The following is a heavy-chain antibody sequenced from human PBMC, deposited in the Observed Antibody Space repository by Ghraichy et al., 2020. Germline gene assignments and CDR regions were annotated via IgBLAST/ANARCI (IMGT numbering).Heavy chain of an antibody. CDR3: ASIPARRYSSSWYFHY. CDR2: IYSGGST. Sequence: GGSLRLSCAASGFTVSSNYMSWVRQAPGKGLEWVSVIYSGGSTYYADSVKGQFTISRDNSKNTLYLQMNSLKAEDTAVYYCASIPARRYSSSWYFHYWGQGTMVTVSS. V-gene: IGHV3-53*01. D-gene: IGHD6-13*01. CDR1: GFTVSSNY. J-gene: IGHJ4*02.